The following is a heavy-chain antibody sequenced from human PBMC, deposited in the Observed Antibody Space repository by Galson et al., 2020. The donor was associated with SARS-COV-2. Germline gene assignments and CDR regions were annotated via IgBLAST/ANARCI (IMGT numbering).Heavy chain of an antibody. CDR1: GGSISRGSYY. D-gene: IGHD3-16*02. CDR3: AREGLRLRDLSRSWGDAIDI. V-gene: IGHV4-61*02. CDR2: IYTIGST. J-gene: IGHJ3*02. Sequence: SETLSLTCTVSGGSISRGSYYWSWIRQPAGKGLEWIGRIYTIGSTHYNPSLKSRVTISVDTPKNQLSLKLSSVTAADTAVYYCAREGLRLRDLSRSWGDAIDIWGQGTMVSVSS.